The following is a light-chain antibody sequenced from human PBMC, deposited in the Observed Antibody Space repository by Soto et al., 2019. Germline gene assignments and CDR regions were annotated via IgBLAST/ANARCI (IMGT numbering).Light chain of an antibody. CDR3: QQYNIWPRWT. V-gene: IGKV3-15*01. CDR2: AAS. CDR1: QSVSSD. J-gene: IGKJ1*01. Sequence: EMEITQSPATLSLSPGERSTLSCLSSQSVSSDVAWYQQKPGQAPRLLIYAASTRATGVPARFSGGGSGTEFTLTISGLQSEDSAVYYCQQYNIWPRWTFGQGTKVDI.